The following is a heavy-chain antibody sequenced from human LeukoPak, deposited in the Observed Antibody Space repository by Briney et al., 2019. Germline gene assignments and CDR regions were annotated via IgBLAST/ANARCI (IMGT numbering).Heavy chain of an antibody. V-gene: IGHV3-74*01. CDR2: ISSDGTST. CDR1: GFTFSSYW. J-gene: IGHJ4*02. D-gene: IGHD4-17*01. CDR3: ARVHYGDYVDY. Sequence: GGSLRLSCARSGFTFSSYWMHWVRQAPGKGLVWVSRISSDGTSTSYADSVKGRFTISRDNAKNTLYLQMNSLRAEDTAVYYCARVHYGDYVDYWGQGTLVTVSS.